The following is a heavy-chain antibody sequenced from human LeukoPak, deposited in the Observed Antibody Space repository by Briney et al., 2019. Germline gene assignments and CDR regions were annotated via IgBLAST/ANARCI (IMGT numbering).Heavy chain of an antibody. CDR1: GFTFSSYG. CDR2: ISYDGSNK. D-gene: IGHD6-13*01. CDR3: AKDWRTSSSYYGAFDI. V-gene: IGHV3-30*18. Sequence: GRSLRLSCAASGFTFSSYGMHWVRQAPGKGLEWVAVISYDGSNKYYADSVKGRFTISRDNSKNTLYLQMNSLRAEDTAVYYCAKDWRTSSSYYGAFDIWGQGTMVTVSS. J-gene: IGHJ3*02.